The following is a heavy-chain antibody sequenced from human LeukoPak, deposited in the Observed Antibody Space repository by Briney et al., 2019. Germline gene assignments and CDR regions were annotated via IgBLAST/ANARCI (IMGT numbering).Heavy chain of an antibody. CDR3: ARRSGFGGSGYYFDY. J-gene: IGHJ4*02. D-gene: IGHD3-22*01. Sequence: GESLKISCKGSGXSFINYWIGWVRQMPGKGLEWMVIIYPGDSDTRYRPSFQAQVTISVDKSITTAYLQWSILQAPDTAMYYCARRSGFGGSGYYFDYWGQGTLVTVSS. V-gene: IGHV5-51*01. CDR1: GXSFINYW. CDR2: IYPGDSDT.